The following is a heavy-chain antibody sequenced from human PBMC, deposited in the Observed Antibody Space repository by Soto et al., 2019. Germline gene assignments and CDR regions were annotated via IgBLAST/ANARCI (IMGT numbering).Heavy chain of an antibody. J-gene: IGHJ5*02. CDR3: ERGAAGSGFDL. CDR1: GDSVSSNTAA. D-gene: IGHD6-19*01. CDR2: TYYRSNWRH. Sequence: PSQTLSLTCAISGDSVSSNTAAWNWIRSFPSRGLEWLGRTYYRSNWRHDYAVSVKSRITVNPDASKNHFSLQLNSVTPDDTAVYYCERGAAGSGFDLWGQGTLVTVSS. V-gene: IGHV6-1*01.